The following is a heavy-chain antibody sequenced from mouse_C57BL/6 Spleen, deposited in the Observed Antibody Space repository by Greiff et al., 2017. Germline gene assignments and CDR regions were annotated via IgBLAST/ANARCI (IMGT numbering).Heavy chain of an antibody. D-gene: IGHD1-1*01. J-gene: IGHJ4*01. Sequence: VQLQQPGAELMKPGASVKLSCKASGYTFTSYWMHWVKQRPGRGLEWIGRIDPNSGGTKYNEKFKSKATLTVDKPSSTAYMQLSSLTSEDSAVYYCARGYYGSSPYYYAMDYWGQGTSVTVSS. CDR1: GYTFTSYW. CDR2: IDPNSGGT. V-gene: IGHV1-72*01. CDR3: ARGYYGSSPYYYAMDY.